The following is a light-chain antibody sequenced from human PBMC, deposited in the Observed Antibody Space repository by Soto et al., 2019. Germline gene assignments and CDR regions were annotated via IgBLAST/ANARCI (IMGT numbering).Light chain of an antibody. J-gene: IGKJ1*01. CDR2: KAS. CDR3: QHYNTYPWT. Sequence: DIRMTQSPSTLSASVGDRVTIPCRASQSISIWLAWYQQKPGKAPKLLIYKASILQTGAQSRFSGSGSGTEFTLTISSLQPDDFATYYCQHYNTYPWTFGQGTKVEMK. V-gene: IGKV1-5*03. CDR1: QSISIW.